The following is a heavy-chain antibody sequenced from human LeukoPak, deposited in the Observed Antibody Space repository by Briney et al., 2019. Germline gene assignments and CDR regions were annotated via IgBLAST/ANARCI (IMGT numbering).Heavy chain of an antibody. CDR1: GFTFGSYW. V-gene: IGHV3-74*01. D-gene: IGHD6-19*01. J-gene: IGHJ4*02. Sequence: GGSLRLSCAASGFTFGSYWMHWVRQGPGKGLVWVALISSDGSTTSYADSVRGRFTISRDNAKNTLYLQMNSLRAEDTAVYYCAGGRYSSGDYWGQGTLVTVSS. CDR2: ISSDGSTT. CDR3: AGGRYSSGDY.